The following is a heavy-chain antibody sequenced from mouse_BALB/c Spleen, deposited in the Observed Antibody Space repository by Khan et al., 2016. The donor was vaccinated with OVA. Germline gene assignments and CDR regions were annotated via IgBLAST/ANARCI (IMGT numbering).Heavy chain of an antibody. D-gene: IGHD4-1*01. CDR1: GFTFSTYS. V-gene: IGHV5-6*01. CDR2: ISSAGDYT. Sequence: EVELVESGGDLVRPGGSLKLSCSASGFTFSTYSMSWVRQTPDKRLEWVATISSAGDYTFFPDSVKGRFTISRDNARNTLYLQISSLRSEDTAMYYCASHLTGSFAYWGQGTLVTVSA. J-gene: IGHJ3*01. CDR3: ASHLTGSFAY.